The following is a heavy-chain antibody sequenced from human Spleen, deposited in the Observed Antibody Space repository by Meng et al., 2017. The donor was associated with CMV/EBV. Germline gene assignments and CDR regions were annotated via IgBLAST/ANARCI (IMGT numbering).Heavy chain of an antibody. J-gene: IGHJ5*02. CDR1: TFTVSSHY. CDR2: IYSDGTA. CDR3: ARQGGFGEPNWFDP. Sequence: LSLTCAASTFTVSSHYMSWVRQAPGKGLEWVSIIYSDGTAYYADSVKGRFTISRDNSKNTVYLQMNRLRVDDTAVYYCARQGGFGEPNWFDPWGQGTLVTVFS. V-gene: IGHV3-53*01. D-gene: IGHD3-10*01.